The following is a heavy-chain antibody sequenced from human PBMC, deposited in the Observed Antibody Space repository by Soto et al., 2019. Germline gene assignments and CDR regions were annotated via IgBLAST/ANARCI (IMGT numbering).Heavy chain of an antibody. D-gene: IGHD2-21*02. V-gene: IGHV1-18*01. J-gene: IGHJ4*02. Sequence: GASVKVSCKASGYTFTGYGISWVRHAPGQGLEWMGWISAYNGNTNYAQKLQGRVRMTWDTSPKTAYMELSSLKSDDTAVYYCARPPGYISDWHYFDLWGQGTLVTVSS. CDR1: GYTFTGYG. CDR3: ARPPGYISDWHYFDL. CDR2: ISAYNGNT.